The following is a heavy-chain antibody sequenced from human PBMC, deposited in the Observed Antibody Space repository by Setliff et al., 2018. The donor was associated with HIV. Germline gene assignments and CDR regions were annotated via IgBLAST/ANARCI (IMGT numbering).Heavy chain of an antibody. J-gene: IGHJ4*02. V-gene: IGHV4-34*12. D-gene: IGHD1-26*01. Sequence: SETLSLTCAVYGGSFSGYYWSWIRQAPGKGLEWIASIFYSGSTYHNPSLKSRVTISVDTANNQFSLKVNSMTVADSAIYYCARVESGTLGYWGRGTLVTVSS. CDR3: ARVESGTLGY. CDR2: IFYSGST. CDR1: GGSFSGYY.